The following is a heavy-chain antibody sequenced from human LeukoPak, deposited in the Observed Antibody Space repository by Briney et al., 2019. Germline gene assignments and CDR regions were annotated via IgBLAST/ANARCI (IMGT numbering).Heavy chain of an antibody. CDR1: GGSISSPSYF. D-gene: IGHD6-13*01. CDR3: ARDFHPTAAGFYDAFDI. J-gene: IGHJ3*02. CDR2: IYNSGST. V-gene: IGHV4-61*02. Sequence: PSETLSLTCIVSGGSISSPSYFWSWIRQTAGKGLEWIGRIYNSGSTNYNPSLKSRVTMSVDTSKNQFSLKLSSVTAADTAVYYCARDFHPTAAGFYDAFDIWGQGTMVTVSS.